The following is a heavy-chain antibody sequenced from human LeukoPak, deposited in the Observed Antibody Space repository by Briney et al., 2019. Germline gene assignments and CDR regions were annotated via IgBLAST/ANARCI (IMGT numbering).Heavy chain of an antibody. CDR1: GGTFSSYT. V-gene: IGHV1-69*02. D-gene: IGHD4-23*01. Sequence: SVKVSCKASGGTFSSYTISWVRQAPGQGLEWMGRIIPILGIANYAQKFQGRVTITADKSTSTAYMELSSLRSEDTAVYYCASAMTTVVAHYYYYMDVWGKGTTVTVSS. CDR3: ASAMTTVVAHYYYYMDV. CDR2: IIPILGIA. J-gene: IGHJ6*03.